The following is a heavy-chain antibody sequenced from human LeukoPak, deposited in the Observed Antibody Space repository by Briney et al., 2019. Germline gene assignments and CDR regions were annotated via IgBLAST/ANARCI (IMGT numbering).Heavy chain of an antibody. J-gene: IGHJ4*02. CDR2: IYYSGST. D-gene: IGHD3-22*01. V-gene: IGHV4-59*12. CDR1: GGSISSYY. Sequence: PSETLSLTCTVSGGSISSYYWSWIRQPPGKGLEWIGYIYYSGSTKYNPSLKSRVTISVDRSKNQFSLKLSSVTAADTAVYYCARTDSSGYYSYFDYWGQGTLVTVSS. CDR3: ARTDSSGYYSYFDY.